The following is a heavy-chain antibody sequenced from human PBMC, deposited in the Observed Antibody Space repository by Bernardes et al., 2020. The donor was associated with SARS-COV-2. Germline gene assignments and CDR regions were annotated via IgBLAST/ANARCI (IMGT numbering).Heavy chain of an antibody. CDR2: IYYSGST. V-gene: IGHV4-59*01. CDR3: ARDFHLQGHFYGMDV. J-gene: IGHJ6*02. Sequence: SETLSLTCTVSGGSISSYYWSWIRQPPGKGLEWIGYIYYSGSTNYNPSLKSRVTISVDTSKNQFSLKLSSVTAADTAVYYCARDFHLQGHFYGMDVWGQGTTVTVSS. CDR1: GGSISSYY.